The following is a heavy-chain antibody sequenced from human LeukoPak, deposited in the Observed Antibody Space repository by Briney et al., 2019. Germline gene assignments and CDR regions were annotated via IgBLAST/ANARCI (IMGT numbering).Heavy chain of an antibody. V-gene: IGHV4-4*08. CDR3: ARRNDFHI. CDR2: IYSSETT. Sequence: PSETLSLTCTVSGGSITGYHWSRIRQPPGKGLEWIGYIYSSETTNYKPSLKSRVTISADTSKNQISLKLTSVTAADTAIYYCARRNDFHIWGQGTMVTVSS. J-gene: IGHJ3*02. CDR1: GGSITGYH.